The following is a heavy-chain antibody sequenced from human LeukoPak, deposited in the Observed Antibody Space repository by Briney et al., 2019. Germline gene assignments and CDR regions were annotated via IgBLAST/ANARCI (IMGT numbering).Heavy chain of an antibody. CDR2: INPKSGGT. J-gene: IGHJ4*02. CDR3: ARDRSEDYGSGSADD. V-gene: IGHV1-2*02. CDR1: GYTFTGHY. Sequence: GASVKVSCKTSGYTFTGHYMHWVRQAPGQGLEWLGWINPKSGGTKYAQEFQGRVTMTRERSISTAYMELRRLTSDDTAVYYCARDRSEDYGSGSADDRGQGTLITVSS. D-gene: IGHD3-10*01.